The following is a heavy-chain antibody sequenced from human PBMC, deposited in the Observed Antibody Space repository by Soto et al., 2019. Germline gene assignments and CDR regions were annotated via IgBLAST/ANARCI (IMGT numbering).Heavy chain of an antibody. CDR1: WLTVSTNS. J-gene: IGHJ6*02. Sequence: GGSLRLSCESSWLTVSTNSMSWVRQAPGKGLEWVSIIYSGDNTYYADSVKGRFTISRDNSKNALYLQMNSLRAEDTAVYYCVRDADYYDSSGYTDFYYYGMDVWGQGTTVTVSS. CDR3: VRDADYYDSSGYTDFYYYGMDV. CDR2: IYSGDNT. D-gene: IGHD3-22*01. V-gene: IGHV3-53*01.